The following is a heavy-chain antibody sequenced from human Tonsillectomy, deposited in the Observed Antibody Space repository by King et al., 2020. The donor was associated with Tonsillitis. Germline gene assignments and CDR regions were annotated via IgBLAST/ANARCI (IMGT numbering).Heavy chain of an antibody. J-gene: IGHJ4*02. CDR2: IYHDGST. CDR1: GYSISSGYY. CDR3: ARDLTTVTTLDY. D-gene: IGHD4-17*01. Sequence: VQLVESGPGLVKPSETLSLTCTVSGYSISSGYYWGWIRQTPVKGLEWIGSIYHDGSTYYKSSLRSRVTISVDTSKNQFSLKLTSVTAADTAVYYCARDLTTVTTLDYWGQGILVTVS. V-gene: IGHV4-38-2*02.